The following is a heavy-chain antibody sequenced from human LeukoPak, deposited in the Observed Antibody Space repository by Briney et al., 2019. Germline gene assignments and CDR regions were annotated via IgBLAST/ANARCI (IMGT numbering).Heavy chain of an antibody. J-gene: IGHJ4*02. Sequence: GGSLRLSCAASGFTFSSYSMNWVRQVPGKGLEWVSYISSSSSTIYYADSVKGRFTISRDNAKNSLYLQMNSLRAEDTAVYYCARDESKGAVAVFDYWGQGTLVTVSS. CDR1: GFTFSSYS. CDR2: ISSSSSTI. D-gene: IGHD6-19*01. CDR3: ARDESKGAVAVFDY. V-gene: IGHV3-48*01.